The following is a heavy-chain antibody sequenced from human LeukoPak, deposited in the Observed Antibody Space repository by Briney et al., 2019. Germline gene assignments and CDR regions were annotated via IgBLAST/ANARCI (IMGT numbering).Heavy chain of an antibody. J-gene: IGHJ4*02. CDR1: GFTFSSYG. CDR3: AKVPKY. CDR2: IWYDGSNK. V-gene: IGHV3-33*06. Sequence: GRSLRLSCAAAGFTFSSYGLHWVRQAPGKGLEWVAVIWYDGSNKYYADSVKGRFTISRDNSKNTLYLQMNSLRAEDTAVYYCAKVPKYWGQGTLVTVSS.